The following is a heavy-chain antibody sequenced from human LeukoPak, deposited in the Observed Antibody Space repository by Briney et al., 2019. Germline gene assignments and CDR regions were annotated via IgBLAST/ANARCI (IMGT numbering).Heavy chain of an antibody. CDR3: ARVRRTIFGVARIDY. Sequence: PSQTLSLTCTVSGGSISSGGYYWSWIRQPPGKGLEWIGYIYHSGSTYYNPSLKSRVTISVDRSKNQFSLKLSSVTAADTAVYYCARVRRTIFGVARIDYWGQGTLVTVSS. J-gene: IGHJ4*02. CDR2: IYHSGST. V-gene: IGHV4-30-2*01. D-gene: IGHD3-3*01. CDR1: GGSISSGGYY.